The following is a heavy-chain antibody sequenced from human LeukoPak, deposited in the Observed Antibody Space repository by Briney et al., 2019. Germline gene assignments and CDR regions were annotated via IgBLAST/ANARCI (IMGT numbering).Heavy chain of an antibody. CDR3: AGGMWFGELFWFDP. J-gene: IGHJ5*02. D-gene: IGHD3-10*01. CDR1: GGSISSYY. Sequence: PSETLSLTCTVSGGSISSYYWSWIRQPAGKGLEWIGRIYTSGSTNYNPSLKSRVTMSVDTSKNQFSLKLSSVTAADAAVYYCAGGMWFGELFWFDPWGQGTLVTVSS. CDR2: IYTSGST. V-gene: IGHV4-4*07.